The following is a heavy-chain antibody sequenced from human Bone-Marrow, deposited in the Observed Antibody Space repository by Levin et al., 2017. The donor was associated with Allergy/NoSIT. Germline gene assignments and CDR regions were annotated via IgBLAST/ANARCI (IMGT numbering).Heavy chain of an antibody. J-gene: IGHJ6*04. D-gene: IGHD3-10*01. CDR2: IKSKPDGGTT. CDR1: DFAFHNAW. Sequence: GESLKISCAASDFAFHNAWVSWVRQAPGKGLEWVGRIKSKPDGGTTDYAAPVKGRFSISRDDSKKMLFLEMNSLKTEDTAVYYCSTLPRDYYGAGSYDPHVDVWGKGTTVTVSS. CDR3: STLPRDYYGAGSYDPHVDV. V-gene: IGHV3-15*01.